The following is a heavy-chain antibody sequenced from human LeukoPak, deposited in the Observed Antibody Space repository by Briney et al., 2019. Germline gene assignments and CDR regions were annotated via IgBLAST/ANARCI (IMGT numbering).Heavy chain of an antibody. J-gene: IGHJ4*02. V-gene: IGHV1-18*01. Sequence: ASVKVSCKASGYTFTSYGISWVRQAPGQGLEWMGWISAYNGNTNYAQKLQGRVTMTTDTSTSTAYMELRSLRAEDTAVYYCAKDTIPQLVQIGRYYFDYWGQGTLVTVSS. D-gene: IGHD6-13*01. CDR1: GYTFTSYG. CDR3: AKDTIPQLVQIGRYYFDY. CDR2: ISAYNGNT.